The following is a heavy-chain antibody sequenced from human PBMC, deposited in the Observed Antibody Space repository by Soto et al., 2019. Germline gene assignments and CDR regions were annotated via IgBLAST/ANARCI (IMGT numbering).Heavy chain of an antibody. CDR3: ARDGSVALVVPNSMDV. CDR1: GGSSSSGYY. Sequence: SETLSLTCTVSGGSSSSGYYWSWIRQHPVKGLGWIGYIYYSGNTYYNPSLKSRVSISLDTSKSQFSLKLDSVTAADTAVYYCARDGSVALVVPNSMDVWGQGTTVTVSS. D-gene: IGHD2-8*02. V-gene: IGHV4-31*03. J-gene: IGHJ6*02. CDR2: IYYSGNT.